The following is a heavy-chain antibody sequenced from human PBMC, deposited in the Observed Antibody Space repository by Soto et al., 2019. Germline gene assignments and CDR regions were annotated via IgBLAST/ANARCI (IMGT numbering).Heavy chain of an antibody. V-gene: IGHV1-8*01. CDR2: MNSNSGDT. CDR3: ARPHDYVWGSYRTIESSGMDV. CDR1: GYTFTSYD. J-gene: IGHJ6*02. Sequence: ASVKVSCKASGYTFTSYDINWVRQATGQGLEWMGWMNSNSGDTVYAQKFQGRVTMTRDTSISTAYMELSSLRSEDTAVYYCARPHDYVWGSYRTIESSGMDVWGQGTTVTVSS. D-gene: IGHD3-16*02.